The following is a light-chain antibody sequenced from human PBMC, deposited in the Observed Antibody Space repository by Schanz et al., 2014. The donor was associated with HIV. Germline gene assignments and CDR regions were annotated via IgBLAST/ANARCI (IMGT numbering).Light chain of an antibody. J-gene: IGLJ3*02. CDR2: SNN. Sequence: SVLTQPPSASGTPGQRVTISCSGSSSNIGSNTVHWYQQLPGTAPTLLIYSNNQRPSGVPDRFSGSESGTSASLAISGLQSEDEADYYCGTWDDSLNGWVFGGGTKLTVL. CDR1: SSNIGSNT. CDR3: GTWDDSLNGWV. V-gene: IGLV1-44*01.